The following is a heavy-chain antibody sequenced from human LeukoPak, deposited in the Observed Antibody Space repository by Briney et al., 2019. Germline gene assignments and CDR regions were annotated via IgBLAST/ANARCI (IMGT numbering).Heavy chain of an antibody. CDR1: GGSFSGYY. J-gene: IGHJ2*01. Sequence: SETLSLTCAVHGGSFSGYYWSWIRQPPGKGLEWIGEINHSGSTNYNPSLKSRVTISVDTSKNQFSLKLSSVTAADTAVYYCARGFVRAQQLWGRGTLVTVSS. CDR2: INHSGST. CDR3: ARGFVRAQQL. V-gene: IGHV4-34*01. D-gene: IGHD3-10*01.